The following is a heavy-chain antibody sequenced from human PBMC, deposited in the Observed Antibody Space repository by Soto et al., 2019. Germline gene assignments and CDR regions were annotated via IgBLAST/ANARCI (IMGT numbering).Heavy chain of an antibody. D-gene: IGHD3-22*01. V-gene: IGHV3-30*18. J-gene: IGHJ4*01. Sequence: PGLTLRLPCDVSALPLSDFGLDRVRQAPGKGLEWVATISYDGSRKYYGNSVKGRFTISRDNSKNTLYLHMERLRGYDTGIYYCANTATPANEYDKTRYSSEDYWG. CDR3: ANTATPANEYDKTRYSSEDY. CDR2: ISYDGSRK. CDR1: ALPLSDFG.